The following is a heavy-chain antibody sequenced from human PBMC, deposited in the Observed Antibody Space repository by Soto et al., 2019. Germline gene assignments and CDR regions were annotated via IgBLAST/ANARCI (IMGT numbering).Heavy chain of an antibody. CDR1: GFTFRTHT. V-gene: IGHV3-21*06. D-gene: IGHD3-16*01. CDR3: VKGGEDITSPYGMDV. J-gene: IGHJ6*02. Sequence: PGGSLRLSCAGSGFTFRTHTLVWVRQASGKGLEWVSSISSGGTYLEYAHSVKGRFAISRDDAKDSVFLQMNSLKTDDTAVYYCVKGGEDITSPYGMDVWGQGTTVTVSS. CDR2: ISSGGTYL.